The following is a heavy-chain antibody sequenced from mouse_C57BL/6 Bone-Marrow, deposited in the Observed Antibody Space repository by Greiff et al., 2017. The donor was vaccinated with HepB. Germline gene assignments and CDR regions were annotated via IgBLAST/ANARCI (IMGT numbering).Heavy chain of an antibody. D-gene: IGHD1-1*01. V-gene: IGHV1-76*01. J-gene: IGHJ2*01. CDR2: IYPGSGNT. Sequence: QVQLKESGAELVRPGASVKLSCKASGYTFTDYYINWVKQRPGQGLEWIARIYPGSGNTYYNEKFKGKATLTAEKSSSTAYMQLSSLTSEDSAVYFCARGSPFDYWGQGTTLTVSS. CDR3: ARGSPFDY. CDR1: GYTFTDYY.